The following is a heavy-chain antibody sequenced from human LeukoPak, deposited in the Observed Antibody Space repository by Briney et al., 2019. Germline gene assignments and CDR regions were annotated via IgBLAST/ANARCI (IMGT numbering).Heavy chain of an antibody. D-gene: IGHD3-3*01. CDR3: ARDLYYDFWSGYYTQNQYYYYGMDV. CDR1: GFTFSSYW. J-gene: IGHJ6*02. Sequence: GGSLRLSCAASGFTFSSYWMSWVRQAPGKGLEWVASIKQDGSEKYYVDSVKGRFTISRDNAKNSLYLQMNSLRAEDTAVYYCARDLYYDFWSGYYTQNQYYYYGMDVWGQGTTVTVSS. CDR2: IKQDGSEK. V-gene: IGHV3-7*03.